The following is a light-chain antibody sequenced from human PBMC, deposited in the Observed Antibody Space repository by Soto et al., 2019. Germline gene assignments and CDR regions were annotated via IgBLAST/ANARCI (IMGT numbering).Light chain of an antibody. V-gene: IGKV3D-20*01. CDR2: DAS. CDR1: QSVSSSY. J-gene: IGKJ5*01. CDR3: QQYRSLIT. Sequence: IVLTQSPATLSLSPGEGATRXXGASQSVSSSYLAWYQLQPGLAPRXLIYDASSRATGIPDRFSGSWSGTDFTLTINRLEPEDSAVYYCQQYRSLITFGQGTRLEIK.